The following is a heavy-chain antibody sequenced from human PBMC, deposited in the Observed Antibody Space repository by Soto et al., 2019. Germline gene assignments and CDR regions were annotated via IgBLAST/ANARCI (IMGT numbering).Heavy chain of an antibody. CDR1: GYPFSAFD. J-gene: IGHJ4*02. Sequence: QVQLVQSGAEVKKPGASVKVSCEASGYPFSAFDINWVRQAGGQGLEWMGWMNPDSGDTAFAQRFQDRITMTRSTSISTAYMEPSRLTSDDTAGYFCVRQPGGVATPGDDYWGQGTLVTVSS. CDR3: VRQPGGVATPGDDY. CDR2: MNPDSGDT. V-gene: IGHV1-8*01. D-gene: IGHD2-15*01.